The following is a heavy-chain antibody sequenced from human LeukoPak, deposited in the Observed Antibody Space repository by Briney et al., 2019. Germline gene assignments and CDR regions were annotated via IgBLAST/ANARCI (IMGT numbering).Heavy chain of an antibody. CDR2: ISGSGGFT. CDR3: AKDYFGSIDY. CDR1: GFTFSSYA. J-gene: IGHJ4*02. V-gene: IGHV3-23*01. Sequence: PGGSLRLSCTASGFTFSSYALSWVRQAPGKGLEWVSGISGSGGFTYYADSVKGRFTISRDNAKNTVYLQMNSLRADDTAMYYCAKDYFGSIDYWGQGTLVTVSS. D-gene: IGHD2/OR15-2a*01.